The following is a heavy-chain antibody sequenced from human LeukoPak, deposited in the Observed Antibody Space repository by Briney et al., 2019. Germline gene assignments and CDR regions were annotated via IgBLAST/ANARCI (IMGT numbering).Heavy chain of an antibody. V-gene: IGHV1-69*06. CDR2: IIPIFGTA. J-gene: IGHJ4*02. D-gene: IGHD3-22*01. Sequence: GASVKVSCKASGGTYSNYAISSLRQAPGQGLEWMGRIIPIFGTANYAQKFQGRVTITADKSTSTAYMELSSLRSEDTAVYYCARDKNGYYYDSSGDYSFDYWGQGTLVTVSS. CDR1: GGTYSNYA. CDR3: ARDKNGYYYDSSGDYSFDY.